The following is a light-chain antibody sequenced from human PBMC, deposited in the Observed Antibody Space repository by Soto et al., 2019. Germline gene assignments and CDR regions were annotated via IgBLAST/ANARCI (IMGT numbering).Light chain of an antibody. J-gene: IGKJ3*01. V-gene: IGKV3-20*01. CDR1: QRVSSSY. CDR3: QHYGTSAT. CDR2: DAS. Sequence: EIVLTQSPGTLSLSPGERATLSCRASQRVSSSYLAWYQQKPGQAPRLLIYDASRATGIPDRFSASGSGTDFPTTSTRLDHEYVAEYYCQHYGTSATFGPGTKVEI.